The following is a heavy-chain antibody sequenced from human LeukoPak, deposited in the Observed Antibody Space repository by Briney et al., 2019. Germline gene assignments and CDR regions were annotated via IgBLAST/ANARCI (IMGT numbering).Heavy chain of an antibody. J-gene: IGHJ5*02. V-gene: IGHV3-74*01. CDR1: GFTFSSYW. Sequence: PGGSLRLPCAASGFTFSSYWMHWVRQAPGKGLVWVSRINTDGSSTSYADSVKGRFTISRDNAKNTLYLQMNSLRAEDTAVYYCARELMGYLNWFDPWGQGTLVTVSS. D-gene: IGHD2-8*01. CDR2: INTDGSST. CDR3: ARELMGYLNWFDP.